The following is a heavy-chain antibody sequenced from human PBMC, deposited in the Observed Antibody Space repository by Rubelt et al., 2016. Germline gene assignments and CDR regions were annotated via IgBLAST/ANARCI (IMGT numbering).Heavy chain of an antibody. D-gene: IGHD6-19*01. CDR2: ISYDGSNK. CDR1: GFSFSSYA. CDR3: ARDLSRIAVAGNWFDP. V-gene: IGHV3-30*04. Sequence: VQLLDSGGGLVQPGGSLRLSCAASGFSFSSYAMSWVRQAPGKGLEWVAVISYDGSNKYYADSVTGRFTISRDNSKNTLYLQMNRLRAEDTAVYYCARDLSRIAVAGNWFDPWGQGTLVTVSS. J-gene: IGHJ5*02.